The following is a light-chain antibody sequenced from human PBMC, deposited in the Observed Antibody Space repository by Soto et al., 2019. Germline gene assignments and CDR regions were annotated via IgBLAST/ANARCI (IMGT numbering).Light chain of an antibody. CDR1: SSNIGSEY. J-gene: IGLJ3*02. CDR2: RNN. Sequence: QPVLTQPPSASGTPGQRVTISCSGSSSNIGSEYVVWYQHLPGTAPKLLIYRNNQRPSGVPDRFAGSKSGTSASLAISGLRSEDEDDYYCAARDDSLSGHWVFGGGTKVTVL. CDR3: AARDDSLSGHWV. V-gene: IGLV1-47*01.